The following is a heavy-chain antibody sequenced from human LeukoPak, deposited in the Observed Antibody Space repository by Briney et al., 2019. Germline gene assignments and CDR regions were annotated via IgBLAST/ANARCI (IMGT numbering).Heavy chain of an antibody. Sequence: SETLSLTCTVSGGSISSSSYYWGWIRQPPGTGLQWIGGISFSGSTYYNPSLKSRVTISGDTSKNQFSLNLNAVTAADTAVYYCARHRGSGSYYDPHDYWGQGTLVTVSS. CDR3: ARHRGSGSYYDPHDY. J-gene: IGHJ4*02. CDR1: GGSISSSSYY. D-gene: IGHD1-26*01. CDR2: ISFSGST. V-gene: IGHV4-39*01.